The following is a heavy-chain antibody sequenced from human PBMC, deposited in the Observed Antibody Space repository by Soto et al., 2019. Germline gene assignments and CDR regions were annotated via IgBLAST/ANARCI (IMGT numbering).Heavy chain of an antibody. J-gene: IGHJ4*02. Sequence: NPGGSLRLSCTASGVTFRDYYMSWIRQAPGKGLEWVSYISSSGSTIYYADSVKGRFTISRDNAKNSLYLQMNSLRAEDTAVYYCARVFLAKYSYGYYSLWFGSVGYFDYWGQGTLVTVSS. V-gene: IGHV3-11*01. CDR3: ARVFLAKYSYGYYSLWFGSVGYFDY. CDR2: ISSSGSTI. CDR1: GVTFRDYY. D-gene: IGHD5-18*01.